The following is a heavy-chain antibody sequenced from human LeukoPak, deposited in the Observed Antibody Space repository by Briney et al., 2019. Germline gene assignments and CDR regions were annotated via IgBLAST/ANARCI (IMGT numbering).Heavy chain of an antibody. CDR1: GGSISSGSYY. D-gene: IGHD5-24*01. CDR3: ARDGDGYNFDY. V-gene: IGHV4-61*02. Sequence: SETLSLTCTVSGGSISSGSYYWSWIRQPAGKGLEWIGRIYTSGSTNYNPSLKSRVTISVDTSKNQFSLKLSSVTAADTAVYYCARDGDGYNFDYWGQGTLVTVSS. J-gene: IGHJ4*02. CDR2: IYTSGST.